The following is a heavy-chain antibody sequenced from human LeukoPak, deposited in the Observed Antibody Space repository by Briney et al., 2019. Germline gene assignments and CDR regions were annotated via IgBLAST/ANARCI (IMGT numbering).Heavy chain of an antibody. CDR2: IIPIFGTA. D-gene: IGHD3-22*01. V-gene: IGHV1-69*01. Sequence: SVKVSCKASGGTFSRYAISWVRQAPGQGLEWMGGIIPIFGTANYAQKFQGRVTITADESSNTAYMELNSLRSEDTAIYYCARDAAIYDTGAYYYLWWGQGTLVTVPS. J-gene: IGHJ4*02. CDR1: GGTFSRYA. CDR3: ARDAAIYDTGAYYYLW.